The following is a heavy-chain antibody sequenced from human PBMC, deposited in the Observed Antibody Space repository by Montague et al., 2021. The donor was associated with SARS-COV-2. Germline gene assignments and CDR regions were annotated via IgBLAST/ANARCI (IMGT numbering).Heavy chain of an antibody. CDR2: IFPGGST. CDR1: GGSISNGSYP. D-gene: IGHD1-1*01. CDR3: ARGVAGEYWDDGKIRDFSWFDP. J-gene: IGHJ5*02. V-gene: IGHV4-30-2*01. Sequence: TLSLTCSVSGGSISNGSYPWSWIRQPPEKGLEWIGYIFPGGSTYYNASLQSRVTISIDNSKNQLSLRLTSITAADTAVYFCARGVAGEYWDDGKIRDFSWFDPWGQGILVTVSS.